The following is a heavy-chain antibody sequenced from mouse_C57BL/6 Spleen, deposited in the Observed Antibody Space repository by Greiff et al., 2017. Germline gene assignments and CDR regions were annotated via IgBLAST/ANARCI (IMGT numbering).Heavy chain of an antibody. J-gene: IGHJ4*01. Sequence: VQLQQSGAELVKPGASVKLSCKASGYTFTSYWMHWVKQRPGQGLEWIGMIHPNSGSTNYNEKFKSKATLTVDKSSSTAYMQLSSLTSEDSAVYYCARSPITTVVATRGIMDYWGQGTSVTVSS. D-gene: IGHD1-1*01. CDR1: GYTFTSYW. V-gene: IGHV1-64*01. CDR3: ARSPITTVVATRGIMDY. CDR2: IHPNSGST.